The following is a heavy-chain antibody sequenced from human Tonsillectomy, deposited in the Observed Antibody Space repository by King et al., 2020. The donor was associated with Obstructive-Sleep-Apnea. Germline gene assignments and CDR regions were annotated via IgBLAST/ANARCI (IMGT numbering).Heavy chain of an antibody. CDR2: IYYSGST. D-gene: IGHD3-3*01. V-gene: IGHV4-61*01. Sequence: VQLQESGPGLVKPSETLSLTCTVSGGSVSSGSYYWSWIRQPPGKGLEWIGYIYYSGSTNYNPSLKSRVTITVDTSKNQFSLKLSSVTAADTAVYYCARDYGHGDFWGGYSYWGQGTLVTVSS. CDR3: ARDYGHGDFWGGYSY. J-gene: IGHJ4*02. CDR1: GGSVSSGSYY.